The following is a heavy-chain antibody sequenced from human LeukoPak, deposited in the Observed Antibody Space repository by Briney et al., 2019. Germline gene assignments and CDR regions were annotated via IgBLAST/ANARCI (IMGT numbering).Heavy chain of an antibody. CDR1: GFTFSSYG. D-gene: IGHD2-15*01. Sequence: GGSLRLSCAASGFTFSSYGMHWVRQAPGKGLEWVAVISYDGSNKYYADSVKGRFTISRDNSKNTLYLQMNSLRAEDTAVYYCAKSADYSLDYWGQGTLVTVSS. J-gene: IGHJ4*02. CDR3: AKSADYSLDY. V-gene: IGHV3-30*18. CDR2: ISYDGSNK.